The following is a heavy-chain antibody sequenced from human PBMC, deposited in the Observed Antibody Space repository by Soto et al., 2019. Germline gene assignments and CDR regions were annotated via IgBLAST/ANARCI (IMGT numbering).Heavy chain of an antibody. J-gene: IGHJ6*02. CDR1: GGTFSSYA. V-gene: IGHV1-69*13. D-gene: IGHD2-2*02. CDR3: ARSPASLYCSSTSCYTGNCYYYYGMDV. Sequence: ASVKVSCKASGGTFSSYAISWVRQAPGQGLEWMGGIIPIFGTANYAQKFQGRVTITADESTSTAYMELSSLRSEDTAVYYCARSPASLYCSSTSCYTGNCYYYYGMDVWGQGTTVTVSS. CDR2: IIPIFGTA.